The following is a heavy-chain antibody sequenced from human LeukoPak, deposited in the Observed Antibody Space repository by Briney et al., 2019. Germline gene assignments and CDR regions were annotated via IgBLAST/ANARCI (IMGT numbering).Heavy chain of an antibody. V-gene: IGHV4-31*03. Sequence: PSETLSLTCTVSGGSIISDGHYWTWIRQRPGKGLEWIGYIYYTGGTHYNPSLKSRLIMSVDMSKSQFSLKVISVTAADTALYFCARGGSSGKSYYLDSWGQGTRVTVSS. D-gene: IGHD3-22*01. CDR3: ARGGSSGKSYYLDS. CDR2: IYYTGGT. J-gene: IGHJ4*02. CDR1: GGSIISDGHY.